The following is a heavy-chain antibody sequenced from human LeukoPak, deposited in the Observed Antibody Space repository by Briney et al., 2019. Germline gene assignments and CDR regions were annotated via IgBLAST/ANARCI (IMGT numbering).Heavy chain of an antibody. D-gene: IGHD3-9*01. CDR2: IYYSGST. CDR3: ARLSNYDILTGNSWFAP. CDR1: GGSISSDF. Sequence: PSETLSLTCTVSGGSISSDFWSWIRQPPGKGLEWIGYIYYSGSTNYNSSLKSRVTISVDRSKNQFSLKLSSVTAADTAVYYCARLSNYDILTGNSWFAPWGQGTLVTVSS. J-gene: IGHJ5*02. V-gene: IGHV4-59*08.